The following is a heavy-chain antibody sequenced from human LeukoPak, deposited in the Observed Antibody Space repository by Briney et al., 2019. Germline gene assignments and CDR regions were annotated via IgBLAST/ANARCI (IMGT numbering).Heavy chain of an antibody. CDR2: TSGGGATK. CDR3: ARDYYGDPRGPFDY. CDR1: GFTFSNYA. D-gene: IGHD4-17*01. J-gene: IGHJ4*02. V-gene: IGHV3-23*01. Sequence: GGSLRLSCVASGFTFSNYAMSWVRQAPGKGLEWVSSTSGGGATKYYADSVKGRFTISRDNSKNTLYLQMNSLRAEDTAVYYCARDYYGDPRGPFDYWGQGTLVTVSS.